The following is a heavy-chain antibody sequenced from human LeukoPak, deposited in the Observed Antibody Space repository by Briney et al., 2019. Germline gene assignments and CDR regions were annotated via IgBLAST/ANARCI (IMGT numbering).Heavy chain of an antibody. CDR3: AREGSSSSTTFYFDY. CDR1: GFTFSSYG. CDR2: IWYDGSNK. Sequence: GRSLRLSCAASGFTFSSYGMRWVRQAPGKGLEWVAVIWYDGSNKYYADSVKGRFTISRDHSKNTLYLRMNSLRAEDTAVYYCAREGSSSSTTFYFDYWGQGTLVTVSS. V-gene: IGHV3-33*01. D-gene: IGHD2-2*01. J-gene: IGHJ4*02.